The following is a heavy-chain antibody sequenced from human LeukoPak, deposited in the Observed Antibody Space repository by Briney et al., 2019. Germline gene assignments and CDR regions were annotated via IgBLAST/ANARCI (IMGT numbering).Heavy chain of an antibody. D-gene: IGHD2-2*02. CDR1: GYSFTSYW. CDR2: IYPGDSDT. Sequence: GESLKISCKGSGYSFTSYWIGWVRQMPGKGLEWMGIIYPGDSDTRYSPSFQGQVTISADKSISTAYLQWSSLKASDTAMYYCARTGDCSSTSCYSLDYWGRGTLVTVSS. CDR3: ARTGDCSSTSCYSLDY. V-gene: IGHV5-51*01. J-gene: IGHJ4*02.